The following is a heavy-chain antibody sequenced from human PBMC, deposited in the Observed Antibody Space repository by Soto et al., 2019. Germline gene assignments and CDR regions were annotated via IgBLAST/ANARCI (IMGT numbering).Heavy chain of an antibody. Sequence: PXGSVKISGKGCGYSLTSYWIRWVRQMPGKGLEWMGIIYPGDSDTRYSPPFQGQVTISADKSISTAYLQWSSLKASDTAMYYSARRQYYYDSSGYHDYYYYYGMDVWGQGTTVTVSS. V-gene: IGHV5-51*01. CDR2: IYPGDSDT. J-gene: IGHJ6*02. CDR3: ARRQYYYDSSGYHDYYYYYGMDV. CDR1: GYSLTSYW. D-gene: IGHD3-22*01.